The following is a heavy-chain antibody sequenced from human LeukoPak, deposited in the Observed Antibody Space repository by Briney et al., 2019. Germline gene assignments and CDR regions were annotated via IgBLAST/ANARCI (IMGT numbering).Heavy chain of an antibody. V-gene: IGHV4-39*01. CDR3: ARHLPHCSGGSCSKSSDSSRFNP. Sequence: PSETLSLTCTVSGGSISSSSYYWGWIRQPPGKGLEWIGSSCCTGSTYYNPAINSRIIISVDTSKNLYSLKLSCVSAADAAVYYCARHLPHCSGGSCSKSSDSSRFNPWGQGTLVTVSS. J-gene: IGHJ5*02. D-gene: IGHD2-15*01. CDR2: SCCTGST. CDR1: GGSISSSSYY.